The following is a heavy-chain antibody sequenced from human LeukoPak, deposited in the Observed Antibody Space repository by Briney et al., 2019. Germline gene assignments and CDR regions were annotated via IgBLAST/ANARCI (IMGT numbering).Heavy chain of an antibody. CDR3: ARWLGGANVDY. J-gene: IGHJ4*02. V-gene: IGHV5-51*01. Sequence: KAGESLKISCNSYGYSFNTYWIAWVRPMPGKGLEWMGIIYPSDSDTRYSPSFQGQVTISADKSISTAYLQWSSLKASDTAMYYCARWLGGANVDYWGQGTLVTVSS. CDR2: IYPSDSDT. D-gene: IGHD4/OR15-4a*01. CDR1: GYSFNTYW.